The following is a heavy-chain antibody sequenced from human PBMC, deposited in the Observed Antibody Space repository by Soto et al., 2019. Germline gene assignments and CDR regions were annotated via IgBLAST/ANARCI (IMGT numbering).Heavy chain of an antibody. CDR3: ARDNGYSYGYNLDH. CDR1: GGSISSSSYY. J-gene: IGHJ4*02. Sequence: PSETLSLTCTVSGGSISSSSYYWGWIRQPPGKGLEWIGSIYYSGSTYYNPSLKSRVTISIDTSKDQFSLKLTSVTAAVSAVYYCARDNGYSYGYNLDHWGQGTLVTVSS. CDR2: IYYSGST. V-gene: IGHV4-39*07. D-gene: IGHD5-18*01.